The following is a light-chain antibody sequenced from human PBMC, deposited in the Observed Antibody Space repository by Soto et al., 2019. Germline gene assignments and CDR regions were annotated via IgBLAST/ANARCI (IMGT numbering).Light chain of an antibody. CDR3: QHNGRS. CDR2: AAS. J-gene: IGKJ5*01. V-gene: IGKV3-20*01. CDR1: ESVGSTY. Sequence: EIGLTQSPGTLSLSPGDRATLSCRASESVGSTYVAWYQQKPGQAPRLLIYAASTRATGISDRFSGSGSGTDLTRVISRLDPDAFAVYYCQHNGRSFGQGTRLEIK.